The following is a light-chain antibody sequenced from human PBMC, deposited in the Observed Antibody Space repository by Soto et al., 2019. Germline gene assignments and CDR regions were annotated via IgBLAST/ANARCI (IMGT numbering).Light chain of an antibody. CDR3: QQRSIWWT. J-gene: IGKJ1*01. CDR2: DAS. Sequence: EIVLTQSPATLSLSPGERATLSCRASQSVSSYLAWYQQKPGQAPRLLIYDASNRATGIPARFSGSGSETDLTLTISSVEPGACAVWYCQQRSIWWTFGPGTKVEIK. CDR1: QSVSSY. V-gene: IGKV3-11*01.